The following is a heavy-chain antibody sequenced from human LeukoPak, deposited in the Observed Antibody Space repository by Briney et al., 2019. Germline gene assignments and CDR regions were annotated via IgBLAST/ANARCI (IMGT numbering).Heavy chain of an antibody. CDR2: ISGSGGST. Sequence: GGSLRLPCTASGFTFSSYAMSWVRQAPGKGLEWVSAISGSGGSTYYADSVKGRFTISRDNSKNTLYLQMNSLRAEDTAVYYCAKVDILTGYYYYFDYWGQGTLVTVSS. J-gene: IGHJ4*02. CDR1: GFTFSSYA. CDR3: AKVDILTGYYYYFDY. V-gene: IGHV3-23*01. D-gene: IGHD3-9*01.